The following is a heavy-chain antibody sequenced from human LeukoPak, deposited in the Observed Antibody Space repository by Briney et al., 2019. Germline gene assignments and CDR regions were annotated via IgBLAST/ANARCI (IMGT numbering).Heavy chain of an antibody. CDR1: GGSVSSSSYH. CDR3: ARLWSTDCSGGSCPHQPNY. V-gene: IGHV4-39*01. CDR2: VFYSGST. D-gene: IGHD2-15*01. J-gene: IGHJ4*02. Sequence: PSETLSLTCTVSGGSVSSSSYHWGWIRQPPGKGLEWIGSVFYSGSTYYNPSLKSRVTMSVDTSKNQFSLKLSSVIAADTAVYYCARLWSTDCSGGSCPHQPNYWGQGTLVTVSS.